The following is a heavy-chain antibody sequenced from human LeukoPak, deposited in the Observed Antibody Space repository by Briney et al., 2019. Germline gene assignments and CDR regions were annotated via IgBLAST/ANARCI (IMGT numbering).Heavy chain of an antibody. CDR3: ARVESYYYYYMDV. D-gene: IGHD5-24*01. CDR1: GFTFSSYE. CDR2: ISSSGSTI. V-gene: IGHV3-48*03. Sequence: PGGSLRLSCAASGFTFSSYEMNWVRQAPGKGLEWVSYISSSGSTIYYADSAKGRFTISRDNAKNSLYLQMNSLRAEDTAVYYCARVESYYYYYMDVWGKGTTVTVSS. J-gene: IGHJ6*03.